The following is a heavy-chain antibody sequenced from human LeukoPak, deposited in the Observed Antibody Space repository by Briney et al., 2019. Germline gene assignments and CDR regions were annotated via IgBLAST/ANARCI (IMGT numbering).Heavy chain of an antibody. CDR2: ISAYNGNP. V-gene: IGHV1-18*01. D-gene: IGHD2-2*01. CDR1: GYTFTSYG. J-gene: IGHJ5*02. CDR3: ARALPAAAYNWFDP. Sequence: ASVKVSCKASGYTFTSYGISWVRQAPGQGLEWMGWISAYNGNPNYAQKLQGRVTMTTDTSTSTAYMELRSLRSDDTAVYYCARALPAAAYNWFDPWGQGTLVTVSS.